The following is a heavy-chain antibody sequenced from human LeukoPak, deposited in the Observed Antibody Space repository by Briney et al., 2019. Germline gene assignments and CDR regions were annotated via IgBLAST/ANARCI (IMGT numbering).Heavy chain of an antibody. V-gene: IGHV4-30-2*01. CDR2: IYHSGSI. CDR3: ARGTERASWFDP. CDR1: GGSISSGGYS. D-gene: IGHD1-1*01. J-gene: IGHJ5*02. Sequence: PSETLSLTCAVSGGSISSGGYSWSWIRQPPGKGLDWIGYIYHSGSIYYSPSLKSRVTISVDRSKNQFSLKLSSVTAADTAVYYCARGTERASWFDPWGQGTLVTVSS.